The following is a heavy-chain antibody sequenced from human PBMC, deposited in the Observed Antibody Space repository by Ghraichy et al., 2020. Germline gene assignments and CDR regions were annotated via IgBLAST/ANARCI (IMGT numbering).Heavy chain of an antibody. CDR1: GFTFSSYC. D-gene: IGHD6-13*01. J-gene: IGHJ4*02. Sequence: GGSLRLSCAASGFTFSSYCMHWVRQAPGKGLVWVSRINSGGSSTCYADSVKGRFTISRDNAKNTLYLQMNSLRAEDTAVYYCASPGEAAVTYYFDYWGQGTLVTVSS. CDR3: ASPGEAAVTYYFDY. V-gene: IGHV3-74*01. CDR2: INSGGSST.